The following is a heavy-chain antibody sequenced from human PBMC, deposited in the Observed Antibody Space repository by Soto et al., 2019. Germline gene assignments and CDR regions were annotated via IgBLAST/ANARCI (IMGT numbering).Heavy chain of an antibody. J-gene: IGHJ5*02. V-gene: IGHV1-18*01. CDR3: ARGVGSGSYYNQYNWFDP. Sequence: ASVKVSCKASGYTFTNYGISWVRQAPGQGLEWMGWINVYNGNTKYAQKVQGRVTMTADTSTSTAYMELRSLRSDDTAVYYCARGVGSGSYYNQYNWFDPWGQGTLVTVSS. CDR2: INVYNGNT. D-gene: IGHD3-10*01. CDR1: GYTFTNYG.